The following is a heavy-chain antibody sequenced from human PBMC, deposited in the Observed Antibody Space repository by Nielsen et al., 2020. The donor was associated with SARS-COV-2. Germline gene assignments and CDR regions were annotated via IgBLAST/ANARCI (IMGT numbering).Heavy chain of an antibody. CDR3: ARAVGDDYVWGSYHPPRVDR. CDR2: ISTYNGNT. CDR1: GYSFTSYD. V-gene: IGHV1-18*01. Sequence: ASVKVSCKASGYSFTSYDITWVRQAPGQGLEWMGWISTYNGNTNYAQKFQGRVTMTKGTSPSTAYMELRSLRSDDTAVYYCARAVGDDYVWGSYHPPRVDRWGQGTLVTVSS. J-gene: IGHJ5*02. D-gene: IGHD3-16*02.